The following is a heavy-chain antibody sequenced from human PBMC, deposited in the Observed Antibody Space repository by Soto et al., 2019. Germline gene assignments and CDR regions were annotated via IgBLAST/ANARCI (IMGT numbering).Heavy chain of an antibody. J-gene: IGHJ3*02. V-gene: IGHV3-9*01. CDR2: ISLDSRSV. CDR3: AKDSIKRSFSRSSTRARDAFDI. D-gene: IGHD6-6*01. Sequence: EVHLVESGGGLVQPGGSLRLSCAVSGFTFEDYAMHWVRQAPGKGLEWVSGISLDSRSVAYADSVKGRFTISRDNAANSLLLQMNSLRGEDTAVYYSAKDSIKRSFSRSSTRARDAFDISAQVKMVTLSS. CDR1: GFTFEDYA.